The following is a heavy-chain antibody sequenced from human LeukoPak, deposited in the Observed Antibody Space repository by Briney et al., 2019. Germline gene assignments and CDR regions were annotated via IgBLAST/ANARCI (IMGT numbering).Heavy chain of an antibody. V-gene: IGHV3-66*01. D-gene: IGHD6-19*01. CDR3: ARALIAVAGTQPDY. J-gene: IGHJ4*02. Sequence: GGSLRLSCAASGFTFSSNYMSWVRQAPGKGLEGVSVIYSGGSTYYADSVKGRFTISRDNSKNTLYLQMNSLRAEDTAVYYCARALIAVAGTQPDYWGQGTLVTVSS. CDR1: GFTFSSNY. CDR2: IYSGGST.